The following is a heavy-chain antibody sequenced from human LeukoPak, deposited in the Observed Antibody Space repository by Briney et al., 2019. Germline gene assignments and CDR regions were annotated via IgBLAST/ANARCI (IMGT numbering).Heavy chain of an antibody. D-gene: IGHD5/OR15-5a*01. V-gene: IGHV4-39*01. CDR2: FFYSGST. CDR3: ARHLGMSTMDY. CDR1: GGSISSRSNY. J-gene: IGHJ4*02. Sequence: SETLSLTCTVPGGSISSRSNYWGWIRQSPGKGLEWIGNFFYSGSTYYNPSLKSRVTISVDTSKNQFSLNLRSVTAADTAVYYCARHLGMSTMDYWGQGTQVTVSS.